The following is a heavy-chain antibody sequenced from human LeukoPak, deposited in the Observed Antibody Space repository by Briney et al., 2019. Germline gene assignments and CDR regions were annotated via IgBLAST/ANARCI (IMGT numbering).Heavy chain of an antibody. CDR1: GYTFTSYG. CDR3: ASGAPLLRYFDWATWDY. V-gene: IGHV1-18*01. Sequence: ASVKVSCKASGYTFTSYGISWVRQAPGQGLEWMGWISAYNGNTNYAQKLQGRVTMTTDTSTSTAYMELRSLRSDDTAVYYCASGAPLLRYFDWATWDYWGQGTLVTVSS. CDR2: ISAYNGNT. D-gene: IGHD3-9*01. J-gene: IGHJ4*02.